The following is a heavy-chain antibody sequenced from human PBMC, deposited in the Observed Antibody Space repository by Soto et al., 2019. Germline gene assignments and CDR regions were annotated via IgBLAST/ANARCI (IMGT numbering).Heavy chain of an antibody. Sequence: GESLKISCKASGYTFTSYRIVWVRQMPGKGLEWMGIIYPEDSETKYSPSFEGQVTISADKSIDTAYPQWSSLQASDTAMYYCARSRSLRFQDYTPFDPWGQGTQVTVSS. V-gene: IGHV5-51*01. CDR2: IYPEDSET. J-gene: IGHJ5*02. CDR1: GYTFTSYR. D-gene: IGHD4-4*01. CDR3: ARSRSLRFQDYTPFDP.